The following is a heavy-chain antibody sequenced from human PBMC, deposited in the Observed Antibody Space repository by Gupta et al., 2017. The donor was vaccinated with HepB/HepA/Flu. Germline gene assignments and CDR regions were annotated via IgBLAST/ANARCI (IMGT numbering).Heavy chain of an antibody. Sequence: QVQLVESGGGLVKPGGSLRLSCAASGFTFSDYYMSWLRQAPGKGLEWVSYISSSGTTIYYAGSVKGRFTISRDNAKNSLYLQMNSLRAEDTAVYYCARDHIAAAGTPIFHYWGQGTLVTVSS. V-gene: IGHV3-11*04. D-gene: IGHD6-13*01. CDR2: ISSSGTTI. CDR3: ARDHIAAAGTPIFHY. J-gene: IGHJ4*02. CDR1: GFTFSDYY.